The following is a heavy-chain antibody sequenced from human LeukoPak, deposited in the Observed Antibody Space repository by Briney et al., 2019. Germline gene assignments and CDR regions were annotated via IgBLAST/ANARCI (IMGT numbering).Heavy chain of an antibody. CDR3: AREGGYSGYDLDY. J-gene: IGHJ4*02. CDR1: GFTFSSYV. CDR2: IWYDGSNK. Sequence: GRSLRLSCAASGFTFSSYVMHWVRQAPGKGLEWVAVIWYDGSNKYYADSVKGRFTISRDNSKNTLYLQMNSLRAEDTAVYYCAREGGYSGYDLDYWGQGTLVTVSS. V-gene: IGHV3-33*01. D-gene: IGHD5-12*01.